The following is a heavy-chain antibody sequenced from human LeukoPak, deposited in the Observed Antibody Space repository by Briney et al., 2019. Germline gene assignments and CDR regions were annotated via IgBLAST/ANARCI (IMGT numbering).Heavy chain of an antibody. CDR2: INHSGST. CDR3: ARGRRYSSSSHGNWFDP. J-gene: IGHJ5*02. CDR1: GGSFSGYY. D-gene: IGHD6-6*01. Sequence: SETLSLTCAVYGGSFSGYYWSWIRQPPGKGLEWIGEINHSGSTNYNPSLKSRVTISVDTSKNQFSLKLSSVTAADTAVYYCARGRRYSSSSHGNWFDPWGRGTLVTVSS. V-gene: IGHV4-34*01.